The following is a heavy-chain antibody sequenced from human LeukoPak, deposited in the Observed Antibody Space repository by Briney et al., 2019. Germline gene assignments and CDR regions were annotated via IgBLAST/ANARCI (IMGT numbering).Heavy chain of an antibody. CDR1: GYSFTSYW. J-gene: IGHJ4*02. CDR3: AALNSGSYSFHY. V-gene: IGHV5-51*01. D-gene: IGHD1-26*01. CDR2: VYPGDSES. Sequence: GGSLKISCKGSGYSFTSYWIGWMRQLPGKGLEWMGIVYPGDSESRFSPSFQGQVTMSADKSISTAYLQWSSLKASDTAMYYCAALNSGSYSFHYWGQGTLVTVSS.